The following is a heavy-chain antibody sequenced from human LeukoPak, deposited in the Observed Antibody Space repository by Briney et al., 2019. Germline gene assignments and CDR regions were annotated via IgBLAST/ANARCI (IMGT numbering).Heavy chain of an antibody. Sequence: SETLSLTCTVSDYSISGGYYWGWIRQPPGKGLEWIGSIYHSGSTYYNPSLKSRVTISVDTSKNQFSLKLSSVTAADTAVYYCARVIGLAVAGTGWFDPWGRGTLVTVSS. D-gene: IGHD6-19*01. CDR1: DYSISGGYY. CDR3: ARVIGLAVAGTGWFDP. V-gene: IGHV4-38-2*02. CDR2: IYHSGST. J-gene: IGHJ5*02.